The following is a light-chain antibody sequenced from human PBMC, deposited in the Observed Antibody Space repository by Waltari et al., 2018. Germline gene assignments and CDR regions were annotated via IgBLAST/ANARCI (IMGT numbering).Light chain of an antibody. CDR3: QQRDNWPPFT. Sequence: EILLTQSPVTLSLSPGERATLSCRASQNVNRNLAWYQHKPGQAPRLLIYDAAISATGIPPRFSGSGSGTDFTLTISSLEPEDFAVYFCQQRDNWPPFTFGGGTKVEIK. CDR2: DAA. J-gene: IGKJ4*01. CDR1: QNVNRN. V-gene: IGKV3-11*01.